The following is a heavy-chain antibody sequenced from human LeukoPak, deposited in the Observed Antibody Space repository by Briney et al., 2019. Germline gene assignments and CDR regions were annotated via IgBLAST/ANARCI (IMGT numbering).Heavy chain of an antibody. J-gene: IGHJ4*02. D-gene: IGHD2-2*02. V-gene: IGHV1-18*04. Sequence: VSVKVSCKASGYTFTSYYMHWVRQAPGQGLAWMGWISAYNGNTNYAQKLQGRVTMTTDTSTSTAYMELRSLRSDDTAVYYCARGYCSSTSCYTFSYYFDYWGQGTLVTVSS. CDR3: ARGYCSSTSCYTFSYYFDY. CDR2: ISAYNGNT. CDR1: GYTFTSYY.